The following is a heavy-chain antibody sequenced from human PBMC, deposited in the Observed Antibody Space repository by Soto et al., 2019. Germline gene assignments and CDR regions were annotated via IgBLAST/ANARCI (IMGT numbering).Heavy chain of an antibody. V-gene: IGHV1-18*01. D-gene: IGHD5-12*01. J-gene: IGHJ4*02. Sequence: QVQLVQSGAEVKKPGASVKVSCKASGYTFTSYGISWVRQAPGQGLEWMGWISAYNGNTNYAQKLQGRVTMTTDTSTSTVNRELRTLRSDDTAVYYCARDTRSGYVASWGRGTLVTVSS. CDR1: GYTFTSYG. CDR3: ARDTRSGYVAS. CDR2: ISAYNGNT.